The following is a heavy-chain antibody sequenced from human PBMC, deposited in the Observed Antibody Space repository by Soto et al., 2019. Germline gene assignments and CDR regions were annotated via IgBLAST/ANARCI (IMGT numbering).Heavy chain of an antibody. D-gene: IGHD3-10*01. J-gene: IGHJ5*02. CDR3: VRDLTIGGFFDP. CDR1: GFSISSYY. CDR2: VYHSGIT. V-gene: IGHV4-59*01. Sequence: PXDTLSLTCSVSGFSISSYYWTLIRQPLGKRLEWIGYVYHSGITNYNPSLKSRVTMSVDTSKKQFSLKLSSVTAADTAVYYCVRDLTIGGFFDPWGQGTLVTVSS.